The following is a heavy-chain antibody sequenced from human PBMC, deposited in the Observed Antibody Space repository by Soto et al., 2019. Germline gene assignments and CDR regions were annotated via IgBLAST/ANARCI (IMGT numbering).Heavy chain of an antibody. CDR2: IYNDGST. J-gene: IGHJ5*01. V-gene: IGHV3-53*02. Sequence: EVQLVETGGGLIQPGGSLRLSCAASGFTVSSNHMSWVRRAPGKGLEWVSVIYNDGSTNYADSVKGRFTISRDNSKNTLYLQMNSLRAEDTAVYYCATDLYGVLDSWGQGTLVIVSS. D-gene: IGHD3-10*02. CDR3: ATDLYGVLDS. CDR1: GFTVSSNH.